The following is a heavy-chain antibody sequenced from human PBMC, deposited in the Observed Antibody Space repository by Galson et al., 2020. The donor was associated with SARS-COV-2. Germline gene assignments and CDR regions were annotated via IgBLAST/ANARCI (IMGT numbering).Heavy chain of an antibody. CDR2: ISYDGSNK. J-gene: IGHJ4*02. CDR1: GFTFGSHA. V-gene: IGHV3-30*04. D-gene: IGHD3-9*01. Sequence: GESLKISCAASGFTFGSHAMHWVRQAPGKGLEWVAMISYDGSNKYYADSVKGRFTVSRDNSKSTLSLQMDSLRAEDAAVYYCARDHDVLTGYPSYYFDSWGQGTLVTVSS. CDR3: ARDHDVLTGYPSYYFDS.